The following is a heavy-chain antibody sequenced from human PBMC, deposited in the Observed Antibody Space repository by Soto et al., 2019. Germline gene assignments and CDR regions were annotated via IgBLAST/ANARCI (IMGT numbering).Heavy chain of an antibody. J-gene: IGHJ6*02. V-gene: IGHV5-10-1*01. D-gene: IGHD3-10*01. CDR3: ARQPLSITMVGGGAYYYGMDV. CDR2: IDPSDSYT. Sequence: GESLKISCKGSGYSFTSYWISWVRQMPWKGLEWMGRIDPSDSYTNYSPSFQGHVTISADKSISTAYLQWSSLKASDTAMYYCARQPLSITMVGGGAYYYGMDVWGQGTTVTVSS. CDR1: GYSFTSYW.